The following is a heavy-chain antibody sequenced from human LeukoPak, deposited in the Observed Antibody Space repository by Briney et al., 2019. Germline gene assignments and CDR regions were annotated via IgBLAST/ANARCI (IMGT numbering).Heavy chain of an antibody. J-gene: IGHJ4*02. D-gene: IGHD3-16*01. CDR1: GFTFSRYW. Sequence: GGSLRLSCAASGFTFSRYWMHWVRQVPGKGLVWVSRVNPDGSSTTYADSVKGRVTTSRDNAKNALYLQMNRLRVEDTAVYFCARGGSYGDYWGQGILVTVSS. CDR3: ARGGSYGDY. V-gene: IGHV3-74*01. CDR2: VNPDGSST.